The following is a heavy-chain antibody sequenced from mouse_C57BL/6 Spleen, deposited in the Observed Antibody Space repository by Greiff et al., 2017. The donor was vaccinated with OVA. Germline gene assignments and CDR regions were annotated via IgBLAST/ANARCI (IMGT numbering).Heavy chain of an antibody. CDR3: TRRYTYAMDY. CDR1: GFNIKDYY. J-gene: IGHJ4*01. D-gene: IGHD1-1*01. CDR2: IDPENGDT. Sequence: VQLQQSGAELVRPGASVKLSCTASGFNIKDYYMHWVKQRPEQGLEWIGWIDPENGDTEYASKFQGKATITADTSSNTAYLQLSSLTSEDTAVYYCTRRYTYAMDYWGQGTSVTVSS. V-gene: IGHV14-4*01.